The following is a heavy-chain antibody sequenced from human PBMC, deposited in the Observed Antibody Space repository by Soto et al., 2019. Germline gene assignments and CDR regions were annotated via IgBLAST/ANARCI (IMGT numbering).Heavy chain of an antibody. V-gene: IGHV4-59*08. D-gene: IGHD3-16*02. CDR3: ARHEGYIWGSYRYPFDY. CDR2: IYYSGST. J-gene: IGHJ4*02. CDR1: GGSISSYY. Sequence: SETLSLTCTVSGGSISSYYWGWIRQPPGKGLEWIGYIYYSGSTNYNPSLKSRVTISVDTSKNQFPLKLSSVTAADTAVYYCARHEGYIWGSYRYPFDYWGQGTLVTVSS.